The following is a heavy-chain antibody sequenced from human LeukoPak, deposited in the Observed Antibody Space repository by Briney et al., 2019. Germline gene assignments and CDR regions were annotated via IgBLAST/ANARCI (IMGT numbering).Heavy chain of an antibody. CDR2: IYYNGST. CDR3: ARQDSYGYYYYGMDV. CDR1: GGSISSYY. V-gene: IGHV4-59*08. D-gene: IGHD5-18*01. Sequence: SETLSLTCTVSGGSISSYYWSWIRQPPGKGLEWIGYIYYNGSTNCNPSLESRVTISVDTSKNQFSLKLSSVTAADTAVYYCARQDSYGYYYYGMDVWGQGTTVTVSS. J-gene: IGHJ6*02.